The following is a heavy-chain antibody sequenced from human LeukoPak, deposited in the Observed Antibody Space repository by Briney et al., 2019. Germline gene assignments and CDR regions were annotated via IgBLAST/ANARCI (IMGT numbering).Heavy chain of an antibody. V-gene: IGHV1-69*02. CDR2: IIPILGIA. J-gene: IGHJ3*02. CDR1: GGTFSSYT. Sequence: SVKVSCKASGGTFSSYTISWVRQAPGQGLEWMGRIIPILGIANYAQKFQGRVTITADKSTSTAYMELSSLRSEDTAVYYCAQYQSHQLGAFDIWGQGTMVTVSS. D-gene: IGHD2-2*01. CDR3: AQYQSHQLGAFDI.